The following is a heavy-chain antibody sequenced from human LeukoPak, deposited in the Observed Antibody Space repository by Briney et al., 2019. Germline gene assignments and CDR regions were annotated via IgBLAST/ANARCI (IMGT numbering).Heavy chain of an antibody. Sequence: ETLSLTCTVSGGSISSSSYYWGWVRQAPGKGLEWVANIKQDGSEKYYVDSVKGRFTISRDNAKNSLYLQMNSLRAEDTAVYYCARSSSWDDAFDIWGQGTMVTVSS. J-gene: IGHJ3*02. V-gene: IGHV3-7*01. CDR3: ARSSSWDDAFDI. CDR1: GGSISSSSYY. D-gene: IGHD6-13*01. CDR2: IKQDGSEK.